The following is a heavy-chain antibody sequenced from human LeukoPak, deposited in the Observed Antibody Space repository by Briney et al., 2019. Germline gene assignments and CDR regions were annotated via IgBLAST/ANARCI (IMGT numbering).Heavy chain of an antibody. CDR3: ARDAESYYTSGSYQGY. D-gene: IGHD3-10*01. CDR1: GFTFNTYG. V-gene: IGHV3-33*01. CDR2: IWYDGRNK. Sequence: GGSLRLSCAASGFTFNTYGMHWVRQAPGKGLEWVAAIWYDGRNKYYADFVKGRFTISRDNFDNILYLQMNSLRPEDTAVYYCARDAESYYTSGSYQGYWGQGTLVTVSS. J-gene: IGHJ4*02.